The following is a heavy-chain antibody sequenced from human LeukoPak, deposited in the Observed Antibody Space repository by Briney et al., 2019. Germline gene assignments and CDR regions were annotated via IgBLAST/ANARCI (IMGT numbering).Heavy chain of an antibody. CDR3: ARVDSSGPLGGYFDY. J-gene: IGHJ4*02. CDR2: INPNSGGT. Sequence: GASVKVSCKASGYTFTDYYMNWVRQAPGQGLEWMGWINPNSGGTNYGQKFQGRVTMTRDTSINTAYMELSRLRSDDTAVYYCARVDSSGPLGGYFDYWGQGTLVTVSS. V-gene: IGHV1-2*02. CDR1: GYTFTDYY. D-gene: IGHD6-19*01.